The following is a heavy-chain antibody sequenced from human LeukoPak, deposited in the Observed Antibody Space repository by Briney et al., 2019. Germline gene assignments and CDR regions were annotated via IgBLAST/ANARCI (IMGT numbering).Heavy chain of an antibody. CDR2: ISNDGGGT. CDR1: GFNLASDG. V-gene: IGHV3-23*01. J-gene: IGHJ4*02. D-gene: IGHD3-22*01. Sequence: PGRSLRLSCAASGFNLASDGTSWVGQAAGKWLEWVSSISNDGGGTFSADSVRGRFTISRDNSKNTLFLQMDSLRAEDTALYFCAKGSSGYFFDHWGQGSLVTVSS. CDR3: AKGSSGYFFDH.